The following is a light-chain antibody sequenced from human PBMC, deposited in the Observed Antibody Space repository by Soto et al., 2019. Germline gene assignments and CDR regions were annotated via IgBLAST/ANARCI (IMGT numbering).Light chain of an antibody. Sequence: IQLTHSPSSLSASVLDRVTITFRASQSISTHLAWYQQKPGKAPKLLIYAASTLQTGFPSRFSCGGSGTDVTLPLSSRLPEDFAASYCHQQYNYSEAFGQGTKVDIK. CDR2: AAS. J-gene: IGKJ1*01. CDR3: HQQYNYSEA. V-gene: IGKV1-9*01. CDR1: QSISTH.